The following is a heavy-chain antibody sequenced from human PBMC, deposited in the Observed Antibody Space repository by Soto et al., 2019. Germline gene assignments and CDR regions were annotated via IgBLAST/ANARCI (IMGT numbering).Heavy chain of an antibody. Sequence: PGGSLRLSCAASGFTFSSYAMHWVRQAPGKGLEWVAVISYDGSNKYYADSVKGRFTISGDNSKNTLYLQMSSLRAEDTAVYYCARATGGERSNYYYGMDVWGKGTTVTVSS. J-gene: IGHJ6*04. D-gene: IGHD1-1*01. CDR2: ISYDGSNK. CDR3: ARATGGERSNYYYGMDV. CDR1: GFTFSSYA. V-gene: IGHV3-30-3*01.